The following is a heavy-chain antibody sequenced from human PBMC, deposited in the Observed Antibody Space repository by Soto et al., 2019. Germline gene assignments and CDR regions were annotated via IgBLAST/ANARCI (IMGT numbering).Heavy chain of an antibody. D-gene: IGHD2-2*01. V-gene: IGHV3-23*01. CDR3: TKARSTSLYGMDV. Sequence: GGSLRLSCAASGFTFSSYALNWVRQGPGKGLEWVSVISGSGETTSYADSVKGRFTISRDDSKNTLYLQMNSLRAEDAAVYYCTKARSTSLYGMDVWGQGTTVTVSS. CDR1: GFTFSSYA. J-gene: IGHJ6*02. CDR2: ISGSGETT.